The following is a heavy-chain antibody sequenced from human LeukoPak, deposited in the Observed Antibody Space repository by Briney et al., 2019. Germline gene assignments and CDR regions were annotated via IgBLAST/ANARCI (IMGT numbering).Heavy chain of an antibody. D-gene: IGHD6-19*01. CDR2: IIGGAGGT. CDR3: AKDIGGQWLAYYFDY. V-gene: IGHV3-23*01. CDR1: GFSFSSHG. Sequence: PGGTLRLSCAASGFSFSSHGMSWVRQAPGKGLEWVSGIIGGAGGTYYADSVKGRFTISRDNAKNSLYLQMNSLRAEDTALYYCAKDIGGQWLAYYFDYWGQGTLVTVSS. J-gene: IGHJ4*02.